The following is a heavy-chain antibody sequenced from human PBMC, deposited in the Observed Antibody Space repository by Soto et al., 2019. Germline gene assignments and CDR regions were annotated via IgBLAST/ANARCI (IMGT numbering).Heavy chain of an antibody. CDR1: GGSISSSSYY. CDR2: IYYSGST. CDR3: ARHPGETYMITFGGVIVPPDY. Sequence: SETLSLTCTVSGGSISSSSYYWGWIRQPPGKGLEWIGSIYYSGSTYYNPSLKSRVTISVDTSKNQFSLKLSSVTAADTAVYYCARHPGETYMITFGGVIVPPDYWGQGTLVTVSS. V-gene: IGHV4-39*01. D-gene: IGHD3-16*02. J-gene: IGHJ4*02.